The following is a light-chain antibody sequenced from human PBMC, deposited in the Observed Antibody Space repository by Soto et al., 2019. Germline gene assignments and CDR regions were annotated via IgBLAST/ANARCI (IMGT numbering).Light chain of an antibody. CDR1: NIATTG. J-gene: IGLJ2*01. CDR3: QVWNRSSEHVV. Sequence: SYELTQPPSVSVAPGETATITCGGNNIATTGVHWYQQKPGQAPLVVIYYDDDRPSGIPERFSGSNSGNTATLTISRVEAGDEAAYYCQVWNRSSEHVVFSRGTKRAVL. V-gene: IGLV3-21*04. CDR2: YDD.